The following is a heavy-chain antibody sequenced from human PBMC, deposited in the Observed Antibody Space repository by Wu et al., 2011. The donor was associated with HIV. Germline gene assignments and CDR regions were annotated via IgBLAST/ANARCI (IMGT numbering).Heavy chain of an antibody. CDR3: ARDGVPAAMRFWFDP. V-gene: IGHV1-2*02. Sequence: QVQLVQSGAEVKKPGASVKVSCKASGYTFTGYYMHWVRQAPGQGLGWMGWINPNSGGTNYAQKFQGRVTMTRDTSISTAYMELSRLRSDDTAVYYCARDGVPAAMRFWFDPWGQGTLVTVSS. CDR1: GYTFTGYY. D-gene: IGHD2-2*01. CDR2: INPNSGGT. J-gene: IGHJ5*02.